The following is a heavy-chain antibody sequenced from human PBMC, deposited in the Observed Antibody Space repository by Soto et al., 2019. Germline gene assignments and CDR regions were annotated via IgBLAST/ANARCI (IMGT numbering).Heavy chain of an antibody. CDR1: GYTFTSYD. CDR2: MNPNSGNT. Sequence: ASVKGSCKAAGYTFTSYDINWGRQATGQGLEWMGWMNPNSGNTGYAQKFQGRVTMTRNTSISTAYMELSSLRSEDTAVYYCARVRAPRGYSYGRYGMDVWGQGTTVTVSS. CDR3: ARVRAPRGYSYGRYGMDV. J-gene: IGHJ6*02. V-gene: IGHV1-8*01. D-gene: IGHD5-18*01.